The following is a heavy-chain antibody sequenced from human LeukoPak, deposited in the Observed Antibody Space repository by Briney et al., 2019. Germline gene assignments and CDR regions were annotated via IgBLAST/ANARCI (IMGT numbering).Heavy chain of an antibody. D-gene: IGHD3-10*01. CDR3: AKDFGRNYYVSGSYDNPYYFDY. V-gene: IGHV3-23*01. CDR1: GFTFSSYA. Sequence: PGGSLRLSCAASGFTFSSYAMSWVRQAPGKGLEWVSGISGSGGSTGYADSVKGRFTISRDNSKNTPYLQMNSLRAEDTAVYYCAKDFGRNYYVSGSYDNPYYFDYWGQGTLVTVSS. J-gene: IGHJ4*02. CDR2: ISGSGGST.